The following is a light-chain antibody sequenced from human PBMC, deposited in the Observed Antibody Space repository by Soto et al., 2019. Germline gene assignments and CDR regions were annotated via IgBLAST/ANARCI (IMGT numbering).Light chain of an antibody. V-gene: IGKV1-39*01. CDR2: AAS. Sequence: DLQMTQSPSSLSASVGDRVTITCRASQSISSYLNWYQQKPGKAPQLLIYAASSLRSGVPSRFSGSGSGTDFTLTISSLQPEDFATYYCQQSYSTPYTFGQGTKLEIK. CDR1: QSISSY. J-gene: IGKJ2*01. CDR3: QQSYSTPYT.